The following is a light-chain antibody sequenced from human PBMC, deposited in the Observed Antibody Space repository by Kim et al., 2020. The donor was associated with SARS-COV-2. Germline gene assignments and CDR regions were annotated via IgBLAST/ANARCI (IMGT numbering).Light chain of an antibody. V-gene: IGKV3-20*01. J-gene: IGKJ2*03. CDR1: QSVSRSY. CDR3: QQYGSSPYS. Sequence: LSHGEKASLSCRASQSVSRSYLAWYQQKPGQAPRLLIYGTSSRATGIPDRFSGSGSGTDFTLTISRLEPEDFAVYYCQQYGSSPYSFGQGTKLEI. CDR2: GTS.